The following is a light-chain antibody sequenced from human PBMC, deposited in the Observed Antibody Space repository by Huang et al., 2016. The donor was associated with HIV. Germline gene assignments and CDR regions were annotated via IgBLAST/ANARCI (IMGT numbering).Light chain of an antibody. V-gene: IGKV1-NL1*01. CDR2: ATS. Sequence: DIQMTQSPSSLSPSVGDRVTITCRASQGISNSLAWYQQKPGKAPKLLLHATSRLESGVPSRFSGSGSGTDYTLTISSLQPEDFATYYCQQSYNTPPTFGQGTKVEI. J-gene: IGKJ1*01. CDR3: QQSYNTPPT. CDR1: QGISNS.